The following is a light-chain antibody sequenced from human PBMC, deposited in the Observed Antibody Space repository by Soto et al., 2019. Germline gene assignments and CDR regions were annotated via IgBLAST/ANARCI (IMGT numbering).Light chain of an antibody. CDR1: QTLSDY. J-gene: IGKJ1*01. CDR2: RLS. V-gene: IGKV1-5*03. CDR3: QQYKSYPWT. Sequence: DIQMTQSPSTLSASVGDRVTITSRASQTLSDYLAWYQQKPGKAPKLLIYRLSTLESGVPSRFSGGGSGTEFSLTISSLQPDDFATYSCQQYKSYPWTFGQGTKVEI.